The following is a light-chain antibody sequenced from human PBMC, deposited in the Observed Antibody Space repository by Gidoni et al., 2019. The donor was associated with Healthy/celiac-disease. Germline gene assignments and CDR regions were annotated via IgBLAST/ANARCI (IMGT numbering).Light chain of an antibody. CDR3: SSYAGSNNLV. Sequence: QSALTQPPSASGSPRQAVTISCTGTSSDVGGYNFVSWYQQPPGKAPKLILYEVSKRPSGVPDRFSGSKSGNTASLTGSGLQAEDEADYYCSSYAGSNNLVFGTGTKVTVL. J-gene: IGLJ1*01. CDR1: SSDVGGYNF. CDR2: EVS. V-gene: IGLV2-8*01.